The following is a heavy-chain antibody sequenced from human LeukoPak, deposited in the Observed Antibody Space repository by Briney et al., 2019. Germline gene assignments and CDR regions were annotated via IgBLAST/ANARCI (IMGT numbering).Heavy chain of an antibody. V-gene: IGHV3-23*01. CDR1: GFTFSSYA. J-gene: IGHJ4*02. CDR3: AKDHKVAFGSSWYYFDY. Sequence: GGSLRLSCAASGFTFSSYAMSWVRQAPGKGLEWVSAISGSGGSTYYADSVKGRFTISRDTSKSTLYLQMNSLRAEDTAVYYCAKDHKVAFGSSWYYFDYWGQGTLVTVSS. CDR2: ISGSGGST. D-gene: IGHD6-13*01.